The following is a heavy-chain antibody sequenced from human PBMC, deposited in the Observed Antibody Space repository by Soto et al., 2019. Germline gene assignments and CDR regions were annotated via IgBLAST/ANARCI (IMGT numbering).Heavy chain of an antibody. CDR1: GFTFSSYS. V-gene: IGHV3-21*01. CDR2: ISSSSSYI. D-gene: IGHD2-15*01. Sequence: PGGSLRLSCAASGFTFSSYSMNWVRQAPGKGLEWVSSISSSSSYIYYADSVKSRFTISRDNAKNSLYLQMNSLRAEDTAVYYCAANIVVVVAADSFDYWGQGTLVTV. J-gene: IGHJ4*02. CDR3: AANIVVVVAADSFDY.